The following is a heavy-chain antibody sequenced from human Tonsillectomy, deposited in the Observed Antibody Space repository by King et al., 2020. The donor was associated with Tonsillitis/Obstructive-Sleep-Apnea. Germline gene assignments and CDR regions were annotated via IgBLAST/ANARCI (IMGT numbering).Heavy chain of an antibody. J-gene: IGHJ3*02. CDR3: AREGAVMNAFDI. Sequence: VQLQESGPGLVKPSETLSLTCTVSGGSISSYYWSWTRQSPGKGLEWIGYIDYSGSTNNNPSLKSRVTISVDTSKNQFSLKLSSVTAADTAVYYCAREGAVMNAFDIWGQGTMVTVSS. D-gene: IGHD2-8*01. CDR2: IDYSGST. V-gene: IGHV4-59*01. CDR1: GGSISSYY.